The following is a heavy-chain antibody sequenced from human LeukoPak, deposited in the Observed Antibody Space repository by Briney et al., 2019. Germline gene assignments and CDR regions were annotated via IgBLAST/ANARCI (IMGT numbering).Heavy chain of an antibody. CDR3: ARSTEGTAHFDY. J-gene: IGHJ4*02. CDR1: EFKFSSYE. Sequence: GGSLRLSCATSEFKFSSYEMHWVRQTPGRGLEDVSGISGNGLSSYYAISVKGRFIISRDNSKNTLYLQMGSLKTEDMAVYYCARSTEGTAHFDYWGQGTLVIVSS. CDR2: ISGNGLSS. D-gene: IGHD1-7*01. V-gene: IGHV3-64*01.